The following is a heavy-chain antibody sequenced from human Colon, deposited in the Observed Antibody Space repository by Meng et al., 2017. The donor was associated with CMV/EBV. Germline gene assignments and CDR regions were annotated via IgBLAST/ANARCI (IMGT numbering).Heavy chain of an antibody. CDR1: GFTFSNYA. D-gene: IGHD2-21*02. V-gene: IGHV3-30-3*01. CDR2: ISYDGSNK. J-gene: IGHJ4*02. Sequence: SGFTFSNYAMHWVRQAPGTGLEWVAVISYDGSNKYYADSVKGRFTISRDNSKNTVYLQVNSLRGEDTAVYYCARGSAVTAKLGYDYWGQGTLVTVSS. CDR3: ARGSAVTAKLGYDY.